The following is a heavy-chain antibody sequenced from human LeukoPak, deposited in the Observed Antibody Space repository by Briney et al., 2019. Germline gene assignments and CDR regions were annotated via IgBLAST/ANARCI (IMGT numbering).Heavy chain of an antibody. J-gene: IGHJ5*02. CDR2: IYPGDSDT. V-gene: IGHV5-51*01. CDR1: GYRFTSDW. CDR3: ARWAGYSGSYPDH. D-gene: IGHD1-26*01. Sequence: GESLKISCQGSGYRFTSDWIVWVRQMPGKGLEWMGIIYPGDSDTRYSPSFQGQVTISADKSISTAYLQWSSLKASDTAMYYCARWAGYSGSYPDHWGQGTLVTVSS.